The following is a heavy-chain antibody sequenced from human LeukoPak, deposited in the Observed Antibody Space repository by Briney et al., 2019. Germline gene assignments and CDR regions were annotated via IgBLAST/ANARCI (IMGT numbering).Heavy chain of an antibody. CDR1: GFTFSSYS. D-gene: IGHD3-9*01. V-gene: IGHV3-21*01. CDR2: ISSSRSYI. CDR3: AKVLFDWLEHGGIYYMDV. Sequence: GGSLRLSCAASGFTFSSYSMNWVRQAPGKGLEWVSFISSSRSYIYYADSVKGRFTISRDNAKNTLYLQMNSLRAEDTAMYYCAKVLFDWLEHGGIYYMDVWGKGTSVTISS. J-gene: IGHJ6*03.